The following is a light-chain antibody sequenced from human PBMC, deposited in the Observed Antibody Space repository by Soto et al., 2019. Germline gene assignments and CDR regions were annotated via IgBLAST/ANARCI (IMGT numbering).Light chain of an antibody. CDR3: QAWDSSLV. CDR1: KLGDKY. J-gene: IGLJ2*01. V-gene: IGLV3-1*01. CDR2: QDR. Sequence: SYELTQPPSVSVSPGQTASITCSGDKLGDKYACWYQQKPGQSPVLVMYQDRKRPSGIPERFSGSNSGNTATLTISGTQAMDEADYYCQAWDSSLVFGGGTQLTVL.